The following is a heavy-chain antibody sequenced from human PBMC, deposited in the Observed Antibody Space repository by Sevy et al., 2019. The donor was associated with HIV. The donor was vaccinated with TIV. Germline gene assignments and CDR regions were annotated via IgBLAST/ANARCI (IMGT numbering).Heavy chain of an antibody. CDR1: GYTFTSYD. V-gene: IGHV1-8*01. Sequence: ASVKVSCKASGYTFTSYDINWVRQATGQGLEWMGWMNPNSGNTGYAQKFQGRVTMTRNTSISKAYMELSSLGSEDTAVYYCARTEPGIAAYGMDVWGQGTTVTVSS. D-gene: IGHD6-13*01. CDR3: ARTEPGIAAYGMDV. CDR2: MNPNSGNT. J-gene: IGHJ6*02.